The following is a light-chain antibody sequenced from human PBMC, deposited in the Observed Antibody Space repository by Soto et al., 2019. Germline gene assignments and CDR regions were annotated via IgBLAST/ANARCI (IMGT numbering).Light chain of an antibody. Sequence: QSALTQPPSASGSPGQSVTISCTGTFNDVGGYNSVSWYQHHPGKAPKLLIYEVIKRPSGIPDRFSGSKSDNTASLTVSGLQGEDEADYYCSSYTNINTRACVFGTGTKLTVL. CDR3: SSYTNINTRACV. CDR2: EVI. CDR1: FNDVGGYNS. V-gene: IGLV2-8*01. J-gene: IGLJ1*01.